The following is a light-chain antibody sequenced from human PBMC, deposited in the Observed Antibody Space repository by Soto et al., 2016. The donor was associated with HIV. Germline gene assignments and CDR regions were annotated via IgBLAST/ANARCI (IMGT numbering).Light chain of an antibody. Sequence: DIQMTQSPSSLSASVGDRVTITCRASQGISNSLAWYQQKPGKAPKLLLYASSRLESGVPSSFSGSGSGTDYTLTISSLQPEDFATYYCQQYYSTPPTFGQGAKVEIK. CDR1: QGISNS. CDR2: ASS. V-gene: IGKV1-NL1*01. J-gene: IGKJ1*01. CDR3: QQYYSTPPT.